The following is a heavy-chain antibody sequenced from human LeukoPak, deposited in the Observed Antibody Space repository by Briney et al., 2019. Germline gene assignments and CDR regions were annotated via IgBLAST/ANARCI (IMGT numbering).Heavy chain of an antibody. J-gene: IGHJ4*02. CDR3: ARLSTVTSYYFDY. D-gene: IGHD4-17*01. Sequence: PSETLSLTCTVSGGSVSSGSYYRSWIRQPPGKGLEWIGYIYYSGSTNYNPSLKSRVTISVDTSKNQFSLKLSSVTAADTAVYYCARLSTVTSYYFDYWGQGTLVTVSS. CDR1: GGSVSSGSYY. CDR2: IYYSGST. V-gene: IGHV4-61*01.